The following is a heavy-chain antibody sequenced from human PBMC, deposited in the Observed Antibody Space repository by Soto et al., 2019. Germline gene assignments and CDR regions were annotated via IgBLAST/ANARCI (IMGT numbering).Heavy chain of an antibody. CDR1: GFTFSSYA. D-gene: IGHD5-12*01. CDR3: ARTKKDIVATISLDY. V-gene: IGHV3-30-3*01. CDR2: ISYDGSNK. J-gene: IGHJ4*02. Sequence: GGSLRLSCAASGFTFSSYALHWVRQAPGKGLEWVAVISYDGSNKYYADSVKGRFTISRDNSKNRLYLQMNSLRAEDTAVYYCARTKKDIVATISLDYWGQGTLVTVSS.